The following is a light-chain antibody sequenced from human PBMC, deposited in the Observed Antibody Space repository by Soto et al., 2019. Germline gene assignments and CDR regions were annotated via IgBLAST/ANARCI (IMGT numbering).Light chain of an antibody. V-gene: IGLV1-40*01. CDR2: GSS. J-gene: IGLJ2*01. CDR1: SSNIGAGHV. CDR3: QSYDNSLSASV. Sequence: QAVVTQPPSVSGAPGQRVTISCTGSSSNIGAGHVVHWYQQFPGRAPNLLIYGSSNRPSGVPDRFSGSKSGTSASLAITGLQAEDDAAYYCQSYDNSLSASVFGGGTKLTVL.